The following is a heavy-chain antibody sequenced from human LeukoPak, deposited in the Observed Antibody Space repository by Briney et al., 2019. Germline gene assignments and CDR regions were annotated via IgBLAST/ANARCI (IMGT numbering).Heavy chain of an antibody. CDR3: TRTYSSSSIDY. Sequence: SETLSLTCTVSGGSISTYYWSWIRQPPGKGLEWLGYIFYTGSTNYNPSLKSRVTMSLDTSKNQFSLKLSSVTAADTAVYYCTRTYSSSSIDYWGQGALVTVSS. D-gene: IGHD6-6*01. J-gene: IGHJ4*02. CDR1: GGSISTYY. V-gene: IGHV4-59*01. CDR2: IFYTGST.